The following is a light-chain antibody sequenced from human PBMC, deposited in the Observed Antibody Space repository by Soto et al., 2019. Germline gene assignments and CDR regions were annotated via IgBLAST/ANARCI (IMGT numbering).Light chain of an antibody. CDR1: QSVLYSSNNMNY. CDR2: WAS. V-gene: IGKV4-1*01. Sequence: DIVMTQSPDSLAVSLGERATIYCKSSQSVLYSSNNMNYLAWYQQKPGQPPKLLIYWASTRESGVPDRFSGSGSGTEFTLTISSLQAEDVAVYYCQQYYSTPWTFGQGTKVEIK. J-gene: IGKJ1*01. CDR3: QQYYSTPWT.